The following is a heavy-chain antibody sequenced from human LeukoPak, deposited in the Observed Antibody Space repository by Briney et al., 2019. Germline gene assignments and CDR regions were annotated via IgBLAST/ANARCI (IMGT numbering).Heavy chain of an antibody. Sequence: GGSLRLSCATSGFTFSSYNINWVRQAPGKGLEWVSSISSGSDYIYYADSLQGRFTITRDNAKESLYLQMNNLRAEDTAVYYCARGGVVVPAARRRNWFDPWGQGTLVTVSS. J-gene: IGHJ5*02. CDR1: GFTFSSYN. D-gene: IGHD2-2*01. CDR2: ISSGSDYI. V-gene: IGHV3-21*01. CDR3: ARGGVVVPAARRRNWFDP.